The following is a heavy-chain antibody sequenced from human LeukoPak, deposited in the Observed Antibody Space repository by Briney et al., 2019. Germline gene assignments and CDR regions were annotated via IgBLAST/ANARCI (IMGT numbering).Heavy chain of an antibody. D-gene: IGHD6-19*01. V-gene: IGHV4-4*07. CDR1: GGSFSGYY. Sequence: SETLSLTCTVYGGSFSGYYWSWIRQPAGKGLEWIGRMSSSGISTYSPSLKSRVTISIDTSRNQFSMNLNSVTAADTAVYYCAKGAGPPWFDPWGQGTLVTVSS. CDR2: MSSSGIS. CDR3: AKGAGPPWFDP. J-gene: IGHJ5*02.